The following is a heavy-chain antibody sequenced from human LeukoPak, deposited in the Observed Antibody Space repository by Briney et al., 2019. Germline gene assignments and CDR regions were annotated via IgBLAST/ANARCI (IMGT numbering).Heavy chain of an antibody. CDR2: ISAYNGNP. CDR1: GYTFTSNG. Sequence: GASVKVSCTASGYTFTSNGISWVRQAPGQGLERRGWISAYNGNPNYEQKLQGRVTMTTDTSTSTAYMELRSLRSDDTAVYYCARAKPKNMVRGLIMRRESRYYFDYWGQGTLVTVSS. CDR3: ARAKPKNMVRGLIMRRESRYYFDY. J-gene: IGHJ4*02. D-gene: IGHD3-10*01. V-gene: IGHV1-18*01.